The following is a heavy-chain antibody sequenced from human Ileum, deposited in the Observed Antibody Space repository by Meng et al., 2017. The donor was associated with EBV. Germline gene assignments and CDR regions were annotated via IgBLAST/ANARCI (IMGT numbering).Heavy chain of an antibody. D-gene: IGHD1-26*01. Sequence: QLHVTESGPGLWKPSETLFLTCSVSGGSFSSRKDYWGWFRQPPGKALEWIASIYYSGTTYYNPSLQSRVSISVDKSKNQVSLNMTSMTAADTAVYYCASRELAPFDYWGQGTLVTVSS. J-gene: IGHJ4*02. CDR3: ASRELAPFDY. CDR2: IYYSGTT. CDR1: GGSFSSRKDY. V-gene: IGHV4-39*07.